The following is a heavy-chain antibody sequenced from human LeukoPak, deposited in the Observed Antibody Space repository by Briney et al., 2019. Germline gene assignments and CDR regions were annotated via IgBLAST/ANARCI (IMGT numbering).Heavy chain of an antibody. D-gene: IGHD1-26*01. Sequence: SQTLSLTCTVSGGSISSGDYYWRWLRQPPGRGLEWIGYIYYSGSTYYNPSLRSRVTISVDTSTNQFSLRLNSVTAADPAMYYCARDRAGLGLLDFWGQGTMVTVCS. CDR3: ARDRAGLGLLDF. CDR2: IYYSGST. V-gene: IGHV4-30-4*01. CDR1: GGSISSGDYY. J-gene: IGHJ3*01.